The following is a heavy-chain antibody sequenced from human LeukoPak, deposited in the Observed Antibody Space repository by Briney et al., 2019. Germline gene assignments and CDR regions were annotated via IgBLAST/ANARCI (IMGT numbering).Heavy chain of an antibody. D-gene: IGHD2-15*01. CDR1: GGSFSGYY. CDR3: AGTETSGYCSGGSCYPHPGGGPYYFDY. CDR2: INHSGST. J-gene: IGHJ4*02. V-gene: IGHV4-34*01. Sequence: SETLSLTCAVYGGSFSGYYWSWIRQPPGKGLEWIGEINHSGSTNYNPSLKSRVTISVDTSKNQFSLKLSSVTAADTAVYYCAGTETSGYCSGGSCYPHPGGGPYYFDYWGQGTLVTVSS.